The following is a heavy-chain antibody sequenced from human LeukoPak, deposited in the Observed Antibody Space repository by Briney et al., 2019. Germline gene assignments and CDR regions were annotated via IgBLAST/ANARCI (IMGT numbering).Heavy chain of an antibody. D-gene: IGHD5-24*01. V-gene: IGHV3-74*01. J-gene: IGHJ4*02. CDR3: ASPRYSYGVPTDY. Sequence: GGSLRLSCAASGFTFSSYWMHWVCQAPGKGLVWVSRINGDGSSTSYADSVKGRFTISRDNAKNTLYLQMNSLRAEDTAVYYCASPRYSYGVPTDYWGQGTLVTVSS. CDR1: GFTFSSYW. CDR2: INGDGSST.